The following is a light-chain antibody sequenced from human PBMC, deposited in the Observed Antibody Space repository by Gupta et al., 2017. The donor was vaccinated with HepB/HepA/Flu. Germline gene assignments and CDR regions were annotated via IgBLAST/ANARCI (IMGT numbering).Light chain of an antibody. CDR2: TIS. V-gene: IGKV1-39*01. CDR1: QTISTF. Sequence: DIQMTQSPSSLSASEGDRVTITCRSSQTISTFLNWYQQKPGKAPKLLVSTISSLQSGVPSRFSGSGSGTNFTLTISSLQPEDFATYYCQQSYTIVYTFGQGTKLEIK. J-gene: IGKJ2*01. CDR3: QQSYTIVYT.